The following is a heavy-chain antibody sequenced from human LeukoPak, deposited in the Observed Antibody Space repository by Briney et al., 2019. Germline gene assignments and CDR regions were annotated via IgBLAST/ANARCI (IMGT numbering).Heavy chain of an antibody. CDR3: ARATYYDYVWGSYLDY. V-gene: IGHV3-66*02. CDR1: GFTVSSNY. Sequence: GGSLRLSCAASGFTVSSNYMSWVGQAPGKGLEGVSVIYSGGSTYYADSVKGRFTISRDNSKNTLYLQMNSLRAEDTAVYYCARATYYDYVWGSYLDYWGQGTLVTVSS. J-gene: IGHJ4*02. CDR2: IYSGGST. D-gene: IGHD3-16*02.